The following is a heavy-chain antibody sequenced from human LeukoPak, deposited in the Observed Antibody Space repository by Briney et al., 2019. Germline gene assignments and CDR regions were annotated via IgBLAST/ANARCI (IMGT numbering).Heavy chain of an antibody. J-gene: IGHJ4*02. V-gene: IGHV4-59*12. Sequence: SETLSLTCTVSGGSISSYYWSWIRQPPGKGLEWIGYIYYSGSTNYNPSLKSRVTISVDTSKNQFSLKLSSVTAADTAVYYCARLKPTYYSDSSGFDYWGQGTLVTVSS. CDR2: IYYSGST. CDR3: ARLKPTYYSDSSGFDY. D-gene: IGHD3-22*01. CDR1: GGSISSYY.